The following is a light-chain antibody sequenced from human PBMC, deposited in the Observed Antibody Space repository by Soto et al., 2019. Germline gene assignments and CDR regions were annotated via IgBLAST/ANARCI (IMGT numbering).Light chain of an antibody. CDR3: QNYNSALT. CDR2: AAS. V-gene: IGKV1-27*01. Sequence: DIQMTQSPSSLSASVGDRVTITCRASQGIRNSLAWYQQKSGRVPKLLIYAASTLQSGVPSRFSGSGSGTDFTLTISSLQPEDIATYYCQNYNSALTFGPGTTVDIK. J-gene: IGKJ3*01. CDR1: QGIRNS.